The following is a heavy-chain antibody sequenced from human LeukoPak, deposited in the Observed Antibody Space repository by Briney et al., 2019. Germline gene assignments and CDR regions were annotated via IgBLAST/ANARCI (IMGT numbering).Heavy chain of an antibody. Sequence: PSETLSLTCAAYGGSFSGYYWSWIRQPPGKGLEWIGEINHSGSTNYNPSLKSRVTISVDTSKNQFSLKLSSVTAADTAVYYCARGGKGRNYYYYYGMDVWGQGTTVTVSS. CDR3: ARGGKGRNYYYYYGMDV. V-gene: IGHV4-34*01. CDR2: INHSGST. CDR1: GGSFSGYY. J-gene: IGHJ6*02.